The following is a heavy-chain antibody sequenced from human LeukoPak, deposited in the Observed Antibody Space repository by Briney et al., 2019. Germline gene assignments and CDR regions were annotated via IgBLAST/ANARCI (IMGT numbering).Heavy chain of an antibody. V-gene: IGHV4-34*01. CDR3: ARSPSIAATANWFDP. CDR2: INHSGST. D-gene: IGHD6-13*01. CDR1: GGSFSGYY. Sequence: SETLSLTCAVYGGSFSGYYWSWIRQPPGKGLEWIGEINHSGSTNYNPSLKSRVTISVDTSKNQFSLKLSSVTAADTAVYYCARSPSIAATANWFDPWGQGTLVTVSS. J-gene: IGHJ5*02.